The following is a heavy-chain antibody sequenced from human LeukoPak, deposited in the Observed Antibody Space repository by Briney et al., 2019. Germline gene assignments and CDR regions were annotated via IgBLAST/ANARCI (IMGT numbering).Heavy chain of an antibody. CDR2: ISSTSSPI. J-gene: IGHJ4*02. V-gene: IGHV3-48*01. CDR3: AKDFGSSWLANFDY. CDR1: GFTFSSSP. Sequence: GGSLRLSCAASGFTFSSSPVSWVRQAPGKGLEWVSYISSTSSPIYYADSVRGRFTISRDNAKNSLHLQMNSLRAEDTAVYYCAKDFGSSWLANFDYWGQGTLVTVSS. D-gene: IGHD6-13*01.